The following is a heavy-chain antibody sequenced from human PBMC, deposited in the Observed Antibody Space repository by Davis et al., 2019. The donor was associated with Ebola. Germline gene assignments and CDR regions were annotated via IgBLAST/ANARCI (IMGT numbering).Heavy chain of an antibody. CDR1: GFTFSSYD. CDR3: ATEWDWNYTFDY. Sequence: GESLKISCAASGFTFSSYDMHWVRQAPGKGLEWVAVISYDGSNKYYADSVKGRFTISRDNSKNTLYLQMNSLRAEDTAVYYCATEWDWNYTFDYWGQGTLVTVSS. V-gene: IGHV3-30*03. D-gene: IGHD1-7*01. CDR2: ISYDGSNK. J-gene: IGHJ4*02.